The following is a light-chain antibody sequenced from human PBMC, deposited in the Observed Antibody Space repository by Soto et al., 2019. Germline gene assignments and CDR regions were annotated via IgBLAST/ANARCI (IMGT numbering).Light chain of an antibody. CDR3: QQYGSSTYT. J-gene: IGKJ2*01. CDR2: GAS. Sequence: EIVLTQSPGTLSLSPGERATLSCRASQSVSSSYLAWYQQKPGQAPRLLIYGASSMATGIPDRFSGSGSGTDVTLTISRVEPEDFAVYYCQQYGSSTYTFGQGTKLEIK. CDR1: QSVSSSY. V-gene: IGKV3-20*01.